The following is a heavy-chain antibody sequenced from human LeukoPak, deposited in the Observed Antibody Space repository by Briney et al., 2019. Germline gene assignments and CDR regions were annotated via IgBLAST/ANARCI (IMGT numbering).Heavy chain of an antibody. Sequence: PSETLSLTCAVYGGSFSTNSWSWIRQPPGKGVEWIGEINQSGAINYNASLKSRITISVDTSKNQFSLKVKSVTAADAGVYYCAREAFTLVGVVITNLATWFDPWGQGTLVTVSS. CDR2: INQSGAI. D-gene: IGHD3-3*01. V-gene: IGHV4-34*01. J-gene: IGHJ5*02. CDR1: GGSFSTNS. CDR3: AREAFTLVGVVITNLATWFDP.